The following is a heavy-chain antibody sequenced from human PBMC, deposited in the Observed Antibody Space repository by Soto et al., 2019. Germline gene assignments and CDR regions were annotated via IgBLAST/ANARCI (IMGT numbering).Heavy chain of an antibody. J-gene: IGHJ4*02. CDR1: GGIFSSYA. Sequence: QVQLVQSGAEVKKPGSSVKVSCHASGGIFSSYAFTWVRQDPGQGLEWMGGIIPIFGAANYAQKFQGRVTISADESTRTADMELSSLRSEDTAVYYCARDHLGRGWYGFMDSWGQGTLIIVST. D-gene: IGHD6-19*01. CDR2: IIPIFGAA. CDR3: ARDHLGRGWYGFMDS. V-gene: IGHV1-69*01.